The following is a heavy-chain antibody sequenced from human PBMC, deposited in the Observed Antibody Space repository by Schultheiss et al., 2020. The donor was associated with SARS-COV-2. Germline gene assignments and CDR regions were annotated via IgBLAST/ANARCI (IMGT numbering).Heavy chain of an antibody. V-gene: IGHV4-4*07. J-gene: IGHJ5*02. CDR1: GGSISSYY. Sequence: SETLSLTCTVSGGSISSYYWGWIRQPPGKGLEWIGRIYTSGSTNYNPSLKSRVTMSVDTSENQFSLKLSSVTAADTAVYYCARDDYSHWFDPWGQGTLVTVSS. CDR3: ARDDYSHWFDP. D-gene: IGHD4-11*01. CDR2: IYTSGST.